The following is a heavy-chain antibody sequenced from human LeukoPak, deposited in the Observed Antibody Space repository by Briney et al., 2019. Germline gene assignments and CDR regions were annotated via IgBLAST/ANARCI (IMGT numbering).Heavy chain of an antibody. V-gene: IGHV3-23*01. D-gene: IGHD4-11*01. J-gene: IGHJ4*02. CDR2: ISGSGGST. CDR3: ARDRLGYSFDY. Sequence: GGSLRLSCAASGFTFSSYAMSWVRQAPGKGLEWVSAISGSGGSTYYADTVKGRFTISRDKSKNTLYLQMNSLRAEDTAVYYCARDRLGYSFDYWGQGTLVTVSS. CDR1: GFTFSSYA.